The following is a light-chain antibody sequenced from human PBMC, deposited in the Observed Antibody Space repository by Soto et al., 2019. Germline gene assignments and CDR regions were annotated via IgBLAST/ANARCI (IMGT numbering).Light chain of an antibody. CDR2: DVS. V-gene: IGLV2-11*01. CDR1: SSDVGGYNY. Sequence: QSALTQPRSVSGSPGQSVTISCTGTSSDVGGYNYVSWYQLHPGTAPKLMIYDVSKRPSGVPDRFSGSKSGNTASLTISGLQAEDEADYSCCSYAGSYTWVFGGGTKLTVL. J-gene: IGLJ3*02. CDR3: CSYAGSYTWV.